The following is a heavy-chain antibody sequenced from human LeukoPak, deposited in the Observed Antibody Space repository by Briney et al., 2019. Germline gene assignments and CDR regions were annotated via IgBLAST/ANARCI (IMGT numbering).Heavy chain of an antibody. CDR2: ISSSSSYI. CDR1: GFTFSSYS. D-gene: IGHD6-19*01. V-gene: IGHV3-21*01. J-gene: IGHJ4*02. Sequence: GGSLRLSCAASGFTFSSYSMNWVRQAPGKGLEWVSSISSSSSYIYYADSVKGRFTISRDNAKNSLYLQMNSLRAEDTAVYYCARRIAVAGMGGFDYWGQGTLVTVSS. CDR3: ARRIAVAGMGGFDY.